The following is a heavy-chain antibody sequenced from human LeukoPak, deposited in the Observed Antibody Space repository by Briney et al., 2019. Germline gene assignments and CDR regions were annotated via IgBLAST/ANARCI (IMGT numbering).Heavy chain of an antibody. J-gene: IGHJ4*02. CDR1: GFMFSDYY. CDR2: ISSGGDTF. V-gene: IGHV3-11*01. CDR3: ARGDGVYDYVWGRSY. D-gene: IGHD3-16*01. Sequence: PGGSLRLSCAASGFMFSDYYMVWIRQAPGKGLGWIAYISSGGDTFFYADSVKGRFTISRDNSGDSLHLQMNSLRAEDTAVYYCARGDGVYDYVWGRSYWGQGTLVTVSS.